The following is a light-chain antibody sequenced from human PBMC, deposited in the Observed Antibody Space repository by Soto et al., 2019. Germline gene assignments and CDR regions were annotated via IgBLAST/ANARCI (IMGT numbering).Light chain of an antibody. CDR3: CSYADGGTYV. CDR1: SSDIGRYEF. Sequence: QSALTQPPSASGSLGQSVTISCTGTSSDIGRYEFVSWYQHHPGKAPKLIIYEVTERPSGVPDRFSGSKSGNTASLTVSGLQADDEADYFCCSYADGGTYVFGTGTKLTVL. V-gene: IGLV2-8*01. J-gene: IGLJ1*01. CDR2: EVT.